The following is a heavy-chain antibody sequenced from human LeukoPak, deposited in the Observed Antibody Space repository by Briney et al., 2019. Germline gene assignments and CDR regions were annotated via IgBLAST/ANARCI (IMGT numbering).Heavy chain of an antibody. CDR3: ARVAPRAQYYDFWSGKNWFDP. D-gene: IGHD3-3*01. J-gene: IGHJ5*02. CDR2: ISAYNGNT. V-gene: IGHV1-18*01. CDR1: GYTFTSYG. Sequence: ASVNVSFTASGYTFTSYGISWVRQAPGQGLEWMGWISAYNGNTNYAQKLQGRVTMTTDTSTSTAYMELRSLRSDDTAVYYCARVAPRAQYYDFWSGKNWFDPWGQGTLVTVSS.